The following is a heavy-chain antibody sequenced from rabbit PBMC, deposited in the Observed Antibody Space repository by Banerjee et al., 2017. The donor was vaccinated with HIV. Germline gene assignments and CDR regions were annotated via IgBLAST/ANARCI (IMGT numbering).Heavy chain of an antibody. CDR3: ARDPAGREDFNL. V-gene: IGHV1S45*01. Sequence: QEQLVESGGGLVQPEGSLTLTCTASGLDFSSSYWICWVRQAPGKGLEWIACIDVSSSGSTYYASWAKGRFTISRTSSTTVALQMTSLTAADTATYFCARDPAGREDFNLWGPGTLVTVS. CDR2: IDVSSSGST. CDR1: GLDFSSSYW. D-gene: IGHD4-2*01. J-gene: IGHJ4*01.